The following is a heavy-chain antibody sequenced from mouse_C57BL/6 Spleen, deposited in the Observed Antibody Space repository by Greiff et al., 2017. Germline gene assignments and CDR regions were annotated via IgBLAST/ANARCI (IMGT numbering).Heavy chain of an antibody. CDR2: IWSGGST. D-gene: IGHD2-5*01. J-gene: IGHJ4*01. V-gene: IGHV2-2*01. CDR3: ARNRAYYSNLYAMDY. Sequence: QVHVKQSGPGLVQPSQSLSITCTVSGFSLTSYGVHWVRQSPGKGLEWLGVIWSGGSTDYNAAFISRLSISKDNSKSQVFFKMNSLQADDTAIYYCARNRAYYSNLYAMDYWGQGTSVTVSS. CDR1: GFSLTSYG.